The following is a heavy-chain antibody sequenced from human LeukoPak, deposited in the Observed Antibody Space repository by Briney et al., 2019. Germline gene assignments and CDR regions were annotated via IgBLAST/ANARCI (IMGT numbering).Heavy chain of an antibody. CDR3: ASGRDYYYYYMDV. V-gene: IGHV3-30*02. D-gene: IGHD5-12*01. J-gene: IGHJ6*03. Sequence: GGSLRLSCAASGFTFSSYGMHWVRQAPGKGLEWVAFIRYDGSNKYYADSVKGRFTISRDNAKNSLYLQMNSLRAEDTAVYYCASGRDYYYYYMDVWGKGTTVTISS. CDR1: GFTFSSYG. CDR2: IRYDGSNK.